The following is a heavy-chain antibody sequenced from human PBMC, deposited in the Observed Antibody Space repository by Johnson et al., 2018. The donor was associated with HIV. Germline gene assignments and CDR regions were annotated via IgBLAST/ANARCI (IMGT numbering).Heavy chain of an antibody. CDR2: IKHDGSEK. J-gene: IGHJ3*02. D-gene: IGHD1-26*01. V-gene: IGHV3-7*05. CDR1: GFTFSSYW. Sequence: MLLVESGGGAVQPGRSLRLSCAASGFTFSSYWMGWVRQAPGKGLEWVANIKHDGSEKYYVDSLKGRFTISRDNAKNSLYLQMNSLRAEDTAVYYCATFGGGSFHAFDIWGQGTMVTVSS. CDR3: ATFGGGSFHAFDI.